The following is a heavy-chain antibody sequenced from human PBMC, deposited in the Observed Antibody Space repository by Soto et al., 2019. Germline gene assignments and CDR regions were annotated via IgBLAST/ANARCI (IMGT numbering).Heavy chain of an antibody. J-gene: IGHJ5*02. CDR2: IKQDGSEK. D-gene: IGHD3-10*01. CDR1: GFTFSSYW. V-gene: IGHV3-7*01. Sequence: GGSLRLSCAASGFTFSSYWMSWVRQAPGKGLEWVANIKQDGSEKYYVDSVKGRFTISRDNAKNSLYLQMNSLRAEDTAVYYCARGWFGELLPTNWFDPWGQGTLVTVSS. CDR3: ARGWFGELLPTNWFDP.